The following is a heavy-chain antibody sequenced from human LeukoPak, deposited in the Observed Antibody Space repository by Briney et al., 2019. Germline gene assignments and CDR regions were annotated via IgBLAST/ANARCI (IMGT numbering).Heavy chain of an antibody. CDR1: GVSFSDSY. D-gene: IGHD4-23*01. V-gene: IGHV4-34*01. CDR2: ISHSGDT. CDR3: ARGSNSVAY. Sequence: NPSETLSLTCAVYGVSFSDSYWSWIRQPPGEGLEWVGEISHSGDTNYNPSLKSRVTISLGAAKNQFSLNLSSVTAADTAVYYCARGSNSVAYWGQGTLVTVSS. J-gene: IGHJ4*02.